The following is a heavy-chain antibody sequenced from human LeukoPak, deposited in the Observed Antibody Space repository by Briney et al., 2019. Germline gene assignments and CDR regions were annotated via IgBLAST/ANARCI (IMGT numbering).Heavy chain of an antibody. CDR3: ARVGYSSGWYSRAFWY. D-gene: IGHD6-19*01. V-gene: IGHV1-8*01. CDR2: MNPNSGNT. CDR1: GYTFTSYD. J-gene: IGHJ4*02. Sequence: ASVKVSCKASGYTFTSYDISWVRQATGQGLEWMGWMNPNSGNTGYAQKFQGRVTMTRNTSISTAYMELSSLRSEDTAVYYCARVGYSSGWYSRAFWYWGQGTLVTVSS.